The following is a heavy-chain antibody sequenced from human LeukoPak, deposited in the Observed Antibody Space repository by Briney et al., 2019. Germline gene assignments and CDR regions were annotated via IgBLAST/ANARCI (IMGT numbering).Heavy chain of an antibody. CDR3: ARQAKYCSSTSCYTP. J-gene: IGHJ5*02. Sequence: TSETLSLTCTVSGGSISSYYWGWIRQPPGKGLEWIGSIYYSGSTYYNPSLKSRVTISVDTSKNQFSLKLSSVTAADTAVYYCARQAKYCSSTSCYTPWGQGTLVTVSS. CDR2: IYYSGST. V-gene: IGHV4-39*01. CDR1: GGSISSYY. D-gene: IGHD2-2*01.